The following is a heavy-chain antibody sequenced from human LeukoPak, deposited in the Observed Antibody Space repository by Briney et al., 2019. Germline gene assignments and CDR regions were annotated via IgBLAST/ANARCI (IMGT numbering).Heavy chain of an antibody. Sequence: GGSLRLSCTPSGFTVTDYDMHWVRQAPGKGLEWVSTMPNTDWGTQYGDSVRGRFATSRDNSKNTLYLQMNSLRAEDTAVYYCARASMVRGVKELFIDYWGRGTLVTVSS. CDR1: GFTVTDYD. D-gene: IGHD3-10*01. CDR2: MPNTDWGT. CDR3: ARASMVRGVKELFIDY. V-gene: IGHV3-66*02. J-gene: IGHJ4*02.